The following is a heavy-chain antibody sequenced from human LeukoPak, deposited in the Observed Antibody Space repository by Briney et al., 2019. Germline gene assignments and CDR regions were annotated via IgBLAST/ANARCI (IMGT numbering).Heavy chain of an antibody. CDR1: GGSISSYY. V-gene: IGHV4-59*01. CDR3: ASSPYYDFWSGYPYFDY. Sequence: SETLSLTRTVSGGSISSYYWSWIRQPPGKGLEWIGYIYYSGSTNYNPSLKSRVTISVDTSKNQFSLKLSSVTAADTAVYYCASSPYYDFWSGYPYFDYWGQGTLVTVSS. J-gene: IGHJ4*02. CDR2: IYYSGST. D-gene: IGHD3-3*01.